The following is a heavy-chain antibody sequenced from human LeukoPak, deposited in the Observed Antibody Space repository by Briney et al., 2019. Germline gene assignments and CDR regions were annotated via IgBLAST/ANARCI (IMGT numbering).Heavy chain of an antibody. CDR3: ARGGVVVWFDP. CDR1: VGTFSSYA. J-gene: IGHJ5*02. D-gene: IGHD2-15*01. CDR2: ILPIFCTA. Sequence: SVKVSCEASVGTFSSYAISCVRQAPGQGREWMGGILPIFCTANYAQKFQGRVTITADESTSTAYMELSSLRSEDTAVYYCARGGVVVWFDPWGQGTLVTVSS. V-gene: IGHV1-69*19.